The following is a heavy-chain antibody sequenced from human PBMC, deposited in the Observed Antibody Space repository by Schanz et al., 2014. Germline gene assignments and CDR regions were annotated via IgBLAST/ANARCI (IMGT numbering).Heavy chain of an antibody. J-gene: IGHJ3*02. V-gene: IGHV1-18*01. CDR1: GYTFISYG. D-gene: IGHD5-18*01. Sequence: QVQLVQSGAEVRKPGASVKVSCKSSGYTFISYGISWVRQAPGQGLEWLGWISGSNGNTNYTQKFQGRVTMTIDTSTSTAYMELRSLRSDDTALYYCTRGGYSYALSAFDIWGQGTMVTVSS. CDR3: TRGGYSYALSAFDI. CDR2: ISGSNGNT.